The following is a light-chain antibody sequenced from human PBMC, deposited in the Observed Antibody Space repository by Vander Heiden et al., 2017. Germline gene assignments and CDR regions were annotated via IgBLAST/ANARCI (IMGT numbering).Light chain of an antibody. J-gene: IGKJ4*01. Sequence: RVTITCRASQSISSYLNWYQQKPGKAPKLLIYATSSLQSGVPSRFSGSGSGTDFTLTISSLQPEDFATYYCQQSYSTPLTFGGGTKVEIK. CDR1: QSISSY. CDR2: ATS. V-gene: IGKV1-39*01. CDR3: QQSYSTPLT.